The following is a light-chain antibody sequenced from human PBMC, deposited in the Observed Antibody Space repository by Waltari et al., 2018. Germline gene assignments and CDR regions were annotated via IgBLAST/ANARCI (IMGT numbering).Light chain of an antibody. CDR1: SSDVGGYNY. V-gene: IGLV2-8*01. J-gene: IGLJ3*02. CDR2: EVS. Sequence: QPALTQPPSASGSPGQSVTISRTGTSSDVGGYNYVSWYQQHPVKAPQLMIYEVSKRPSGVPDRFAGSKSGNTASLTVSGLQAEDEADYYCSSYAGSINWVFGGGTKLTVL. CDR3: SSYAGSINWV.